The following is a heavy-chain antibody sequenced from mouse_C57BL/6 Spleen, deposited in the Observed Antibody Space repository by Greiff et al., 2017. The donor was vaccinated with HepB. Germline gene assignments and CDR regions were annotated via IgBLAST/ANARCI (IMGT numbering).Heavy chain of an antibody. CDR1: GYTFTSYW. CDR2: IHPSDSDT. D-gene: IGHD2-4*01. V-gene: IGHV1-74*01. Sequence: VQLQQPGAELVKPGASVKVSCKASGYTFTSYWMHWVKQRPGQGLEWIGRIHPSDSDTNYNQKFKGKATLTVDKSSSTAYMQLSSLTSEDSAVYYCAMGIYYDYDERTWFAYWGQGTLVTVSA. CDR3: AMGIYYDYDERTWFAY. J-gene: IGHJ3*01.